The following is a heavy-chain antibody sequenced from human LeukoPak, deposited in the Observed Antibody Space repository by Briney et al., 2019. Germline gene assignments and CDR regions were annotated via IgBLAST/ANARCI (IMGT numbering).Heavy chain of an antibody. CDR2: INPNSGGT. D-gene: IGHD1-26*01. J-gene: IGHJ3*02. CDR1: GYTFTGYY. Sequence: LGASVKVSCKASGYTFTGYYMHWVRQAPGQGLEWMGWINPNSGGTNYAQKFQGRVTMTRDTSISTAYMELSRLRSDDTAVYYCARDLVGATITGAFDIWGQGTMVTVSS. V-gene: IGHV1-2*03. CDR3: ARDLVGATITGAFDI.